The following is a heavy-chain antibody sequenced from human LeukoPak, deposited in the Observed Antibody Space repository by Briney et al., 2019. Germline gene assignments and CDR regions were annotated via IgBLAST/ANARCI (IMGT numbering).Heavy chain of an antibody. CDR2: ISYDGTNN. D-gene: IGHD6-6*01. Sequence: GGSMRLASAAYAFTVSSYALHWVRQAPGKGREWVAVISYDGTNNYYADSVEGPFTIPTNYSTKTLYMQMNSLRAKDTAMYDCAREYSTSSNAFDIWGQGTMVTVSS. CDR3: AREYSTSSNAFDI. V-gene: IGHV3-30*11. CDR1: AFTVSSYA. J-gene: IGHJ3*02.